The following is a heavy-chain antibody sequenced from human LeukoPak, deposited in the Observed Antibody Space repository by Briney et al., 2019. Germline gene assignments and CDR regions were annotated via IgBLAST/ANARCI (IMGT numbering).Heavy chain of an antibody. D-gene: IGHD3-10*01. J-gene: IGHJ2*01. CDR1: GFTFSGSA. Sequence: GGSLRLSCAASGFTFSGSAMHWVRQASGKGLEWVGRIRSTANNYATAYAASLKGRFTISRDDSKNTAYLQMNSLRAEDTAVYYCARRITMVRGVRPIYWYFDLWGRGTLVTVSS. CDR3: ARRITMVRGVRPIYWYFDL. V-gene: IGHV3-73*01. CDR2: IRSTANNYAT.